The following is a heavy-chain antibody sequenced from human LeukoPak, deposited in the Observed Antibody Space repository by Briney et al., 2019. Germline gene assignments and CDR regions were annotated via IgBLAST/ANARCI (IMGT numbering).Heavy chain of an antibody. CDR3: ARAGYSSGWVSGR. V-gene: IGHV3-21*01. D-gene: IGHD6-19*01. CDR1: GFTFSSYS. CDR2: ISSSSSYI. Sequence: GGSLRPSCAASGFTFSSYSMNWVCQAPGKGLEWVSSISSSSSYIYYADSVKGRFTISRDNAKNSLYLQMNSLRAEDTAVYYCARAGYSSGWVSGRWGQGTLVTVSS. J-gene: IGHJ4*02.